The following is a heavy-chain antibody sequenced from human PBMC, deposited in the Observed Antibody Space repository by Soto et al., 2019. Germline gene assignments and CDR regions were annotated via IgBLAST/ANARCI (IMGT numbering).Heavy chain of an antibody. CDR1: GFTFSSYA. V-gene: IGHV3-23*01. CDR3: AKDYDYVWGSYRYYYYYGMDV. CDR2: LSGSGVST. Sequence: GGSLRLSCAASGFTFSSYAMSWVRQAPGKGLEWVSALSGSGVSTYYADSVMGRFTISRDNSKNTVYLQMNSLRAEDTAVYYCAKDYDYVWGSYRYYYYYGMDVWGQGTTVTVSS. D-gene: IGHD3-16*02. J-gene: IGHJ6*02.